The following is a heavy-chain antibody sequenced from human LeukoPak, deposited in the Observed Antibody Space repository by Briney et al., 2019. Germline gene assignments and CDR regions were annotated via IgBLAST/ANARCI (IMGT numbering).Heavy chain of an antibody. CDR3: ARWPDFDY. CDR1: GGSISSYY. V-gene: IGHV4-59*08. D-gene: IGHD5-12*01. Sequence: SETLSLTCTVSGGSISSYYWSWIRQPPGKGLEWIGYIYYSGSTNYNPSLKSRVTISVDTSKNQFSLKLSSVTAADTAVYYCARWPDFDYWGQGTLVTVSS. J-gene: IGHJ4*02. CDR2: IYYSGST.